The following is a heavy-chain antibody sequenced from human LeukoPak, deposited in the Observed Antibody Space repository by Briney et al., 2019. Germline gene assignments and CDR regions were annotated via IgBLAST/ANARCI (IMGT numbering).Heavy chain of an antibody. D-gene: IGHD3-10*01. CDR3: AKHGFGVPEGY. J-gene: IGHJ4*02. V-gene: IGHV4-39*07. CDR2: IFYSGST. CDR1: SGSISTSNYY. Sequence: SETLSLTCTVSSGSISTSNYYWGWVRQPPGKALEWIGNIFYSGSTYYSPSLKSRVTISLDTSRNQFSLKLNSVAAADTAVYYCAKHGFGVPEGYWGQGTLVTVSS.